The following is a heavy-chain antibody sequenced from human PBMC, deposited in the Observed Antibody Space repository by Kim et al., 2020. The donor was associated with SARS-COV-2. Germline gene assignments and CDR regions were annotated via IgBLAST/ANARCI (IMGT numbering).Heavy chain of an antibody. D-gene: IGHD3-16*01. V-gene: IGHV3-23*01. J-gene: IGHJ3*01. Sequence: GGSLRLSCAASGFTFGNFAMTWVRQAPGKGLEWVSTITNTGDSTFYADPVKGRFTISRDNSKSTLFLQMSSLRAEDTAVYYCARESYPSNIGDAYNFWGQGTMVTVSS. CDR1: GFTFGNFA. CDR3: ARESYPSNIGDAYNF. CDR2: ITNTGDST.